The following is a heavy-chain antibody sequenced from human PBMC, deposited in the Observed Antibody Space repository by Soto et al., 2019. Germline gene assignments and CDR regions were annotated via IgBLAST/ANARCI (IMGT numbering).Heavy chain of an antibody. CDR1: GGSFSGYY. Sequence: PSETLSLTCAVYGGSFSGYYWSWISQPPGKGLEWIGEINHSGSTNYNPSLKSRVTISVDTSKNQFSLKLSSVTAADTAVYYCAIGPFKRYGDWFDPWGQGTLVTVSS. J-gene: IGHJ5*02. D-gene: IGHD5-18*01. CDR3: AIGPFKRYGDWFDP. CDR2: INHSGST. V-gene: IGHV4-34*01.